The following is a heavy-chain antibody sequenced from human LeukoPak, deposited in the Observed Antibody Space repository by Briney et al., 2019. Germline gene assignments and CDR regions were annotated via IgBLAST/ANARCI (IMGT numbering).Heavy chain of an antibody. Sequence: ASVKVSCKASGYTFTSYDINWVRQATGQGLEWMGWMNPNSGNTGYAQKFQGRVTMTRNTSISTAYMELSSVTAADTAVYYCARGRIRSPRGGYFDYWGQGTLVTVSS. CDR3: ARGRIRSPRGGYFDY. CDR2: MNPNSGNT. V-gene: IGHV1-8*01. D-gene: IGHD3-3*01. J-gene: IGHJ4*02. CDR1: GYTFTSYD.